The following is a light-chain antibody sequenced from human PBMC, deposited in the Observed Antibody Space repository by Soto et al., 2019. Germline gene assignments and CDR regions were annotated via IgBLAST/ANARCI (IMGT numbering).Light chain of an antibody. V-gene: IGLV2-14*01. Sequence: QAVLTQPASVSGSPGQSITISCTGTSNDVGGYAYVSWYQQYPGKAPKLVISEVSNRPSGVSHRFSGSRSGNTASLTISGLPAEDEADYYCSSYTGDTTPVFGGGTQLTVL. CDR1: SNDVGGYAY. CDR3: SSYTGDTTPV. J-gene: IGLJ2*01. CDR2: EVS.